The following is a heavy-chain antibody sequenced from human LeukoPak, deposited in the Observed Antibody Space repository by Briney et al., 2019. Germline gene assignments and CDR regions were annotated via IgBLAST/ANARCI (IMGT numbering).Heavy chain of an antibody. CDR1: GGSISTYY. CDR3: ARDTYYYDSSGYWADY. CDR2: IYYSGST. D-gene: IGHD3-22*01. V-gene: IGHV4-59*12. J-gene: IGHJ4*02. Sequence: PSETLSLTCTVSGGSISTYYWSWIRQPPGKGLEWIAYIYYSGSTNYNPSLKSRVTMSVDTSKNQFSLKLSSVTAADTAVYYCARDTYYYDSSGYWADYWGQGTLVTVSS.